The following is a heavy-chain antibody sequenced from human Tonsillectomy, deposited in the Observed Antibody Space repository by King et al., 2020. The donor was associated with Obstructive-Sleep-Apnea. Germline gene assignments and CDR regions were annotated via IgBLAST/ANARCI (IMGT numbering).Heavy chain of an antibody. J-gene: IGHJ4*02. CDR3: VRDKRSGSYTGSYFDS. CDR1: GFTFSTYW. Sequence: VQLVESGGDLVQPGGSLRLSCVAYGFTFSTYWMSWVRQAPGKGPEWVAIIKEDGGEKYYVDSVKGRFTISRDNAKNSLYLQMNSLRAEDSALYYCVRDKRSGSYTGSYFDSWGQGTLVTVSS. CDR2: IKEDGGEK. D-gene: IGHD1-26*01. V-gene: IGHV3-7*03.